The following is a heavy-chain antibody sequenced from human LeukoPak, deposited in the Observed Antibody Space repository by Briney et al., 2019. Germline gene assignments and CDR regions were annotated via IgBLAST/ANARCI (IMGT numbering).Heavy chain of an antibody. CDR1: GFTFSNYA. J-gene: IGHJ6*04. CDR3: AKISHLHV. V-gene: IGHV3-23*01. Sequence: GGSLRLSCAASGFTFSNYAMSWVRQAPGKGLEWVSTISGSGGSTYYADSVKGRFTISRDNSNHPLYLQMNRLRAQDTAVYYCAKISHLHVWGKGTTVTVSS. CDR2: ISGSGGST.